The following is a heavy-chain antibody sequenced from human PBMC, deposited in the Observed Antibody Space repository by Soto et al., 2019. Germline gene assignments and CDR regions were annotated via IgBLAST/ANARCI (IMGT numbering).Heavy chain of an antibody. CDR2: IYYSGST. V-gene: IGHV4-59*08. CDR3: ARHHDS. Sequence: QVQLQESGPGLVKPSETLSHTCTVSGGSISSYYWSWIRQPPGKGLEWIGYIYYSGSTNYNPSLKSRVTISVDTSKNQFSLKLSSVPAADTAVYYCARHHDSWGQGTLVTVSS. J-gene: IGHJ4*02. CDR1: GGSISSYY.